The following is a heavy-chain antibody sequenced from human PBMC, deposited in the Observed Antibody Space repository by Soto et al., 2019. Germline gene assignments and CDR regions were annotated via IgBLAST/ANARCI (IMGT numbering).Heavy chain of an antibody. CDR3: ARGSGGKRPIAASPPYQYYGMDV. CDR2: ISYDGSNK. D-gene: IGHD6-25*01. Sequence: QVQVVESGGGVVQPGRSLRLSCAASGFTFSSYAMHWVRQAPGKGLEWVAVISYDGSNKYYADSVKGRFTISRDNSKNTLYLQMNRLRAEDTAVYYCARGSGGKRPIAASPPYQYYGMDVWGQGTTVTVSS. J-gene: IGHJ6*02. CDR1: GFTFSSYA. V-gene: IGHV3-30-3*01.